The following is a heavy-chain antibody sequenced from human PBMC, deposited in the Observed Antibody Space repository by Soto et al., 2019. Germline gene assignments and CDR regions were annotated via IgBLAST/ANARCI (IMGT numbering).Heavy chain of an antibody. V-gene: IGHV4-31*03. CDR1: GGSMRRRGSY. Sequence: SETLSLTCTVSGGSMRRRGSYWSWVRQRPGEGLECFGFIYYSGITDYNPSLKSRITISADTFRNQFSLRINSVTAADTAVYYCANSGGTEGDWFDTWGQGIRVNVSS. D-gene: IGHD2-15*01. CDR2: IYYSGIT. CDR3: ANSGGTEGDWFDT. J-gene: IGHJ5*02.